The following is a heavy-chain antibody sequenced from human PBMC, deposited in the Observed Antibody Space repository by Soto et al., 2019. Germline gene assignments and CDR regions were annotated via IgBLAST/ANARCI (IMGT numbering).Heavy chain of an antibody. CDR3: ARDKITGLFDY. Sequence: QVQLQQWGARLLKPSETLSLTCAVYGGSFSGYYWTWIRQPPGTGLEWIGEIKHSGSTNDNPSLRSRVTISVDTSKNQFSLKLTSVTAADTAVYYCARDKITGLFDYWGQGTLVTVSS. CDR1: GGSFSGYY. CDR2: IKHSGST. V-gene: IGHV4-34*01. D-gene: IGHD2-8*02. J-gene: IGHJ4*02.